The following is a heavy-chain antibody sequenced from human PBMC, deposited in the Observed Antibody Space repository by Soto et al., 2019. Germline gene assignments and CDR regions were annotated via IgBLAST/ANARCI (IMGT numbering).Heavy chain of an antibody. CDR2: IKQDGSEK. J-gene: IGHJ6*02. V-gene: IGHV3-7*03. CDR1: GLTFSSYW. Sequence: GGSLRLSCAASGLTFSSYWMSWVRQAPGKGLEWVANIKQDGSEKYYVGSVKGRFTISRDNAKNSLYLQMNSLRAEDTAVYYCARGLRGSYPWYYYYGMDVWGQGTTVTVSS. CDR3: ARGLRGSYPWYYYYGMDV. D-gene: IGHD1-26*01.